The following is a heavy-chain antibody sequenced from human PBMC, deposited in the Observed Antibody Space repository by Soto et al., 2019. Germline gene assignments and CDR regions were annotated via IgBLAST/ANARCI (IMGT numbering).Heavy chain of an antibody. CDR3: AKGKGVGATPDGANC. CDR2: IRSDGDTT. Sequence: EMQVLESGGGLVQPGGSLRLSCAASGFTFSSYGMNWVRQAPGKGLEWVSGIRSDGDTTYNADSVKGRFTVSRDTSKNTVDLQVNSLRAEDTAVYYWAKGKGVGATPDGANCWGQGTLVTVSS. J-gene: IGHJ4*02. V-gene: IGHV3-23*01. D-gene: IGHD1-26*01. CDR1: GFTFSSYG.